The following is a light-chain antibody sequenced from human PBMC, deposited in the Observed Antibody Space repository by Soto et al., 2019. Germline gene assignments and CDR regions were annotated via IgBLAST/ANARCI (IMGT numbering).Light chain of an antibody. CDR3: QQRSNWPST. CDR2: GAS. J-gene: IGKJ5*01. Sequence: ETVMTHSPATLSVSPGDRATLSCRASQSVGSKLAWYQQKPGQTPRLLIYGASARATDIPARFSGSGSGTEFTLSISSLEPEDFAVYYCQQRSNWPSTFGQGTRLEIK. CDR1: QSVGSK. V-gene: IGKV3-11*01.